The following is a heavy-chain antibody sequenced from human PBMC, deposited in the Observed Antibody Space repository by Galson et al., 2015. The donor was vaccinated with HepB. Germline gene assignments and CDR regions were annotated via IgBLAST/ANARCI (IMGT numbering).Heavy chain of an antibody. Sequence: SLRLSCAASGFTFSSYSMNWVRQAPGKGLEWVSYISSSSSTIYYADSVKGRFTISRDNAKNSLYLQMNSLRDEDTAVYYCARDTTQGDTVTRRSYYFDYWGQGTLVTVSS. CDR2: ISSSSSTI. V-gene: IGHV3-48*02. D-gene: IGHD4-17*01. J-gene: IGHJ4*02. CDR1: GFTFSSYS. CDR3: ARDTTQGDTVTRRSYYFDY.